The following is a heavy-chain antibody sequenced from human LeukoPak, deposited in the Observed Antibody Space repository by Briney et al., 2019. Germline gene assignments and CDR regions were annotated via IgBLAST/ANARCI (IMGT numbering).Heavy chain of an antibody. CDR3: ARGRWKGGTRYFDY. Sequence: GGSLRLSCAASGFTFSSYAMHWVRQAPGKGLEWVAVISYDGSNKYYADSVKGRFTISRDNSKNTLYLQMSSLRAEDTAVYYCARGRWKGGTRYFDYWGQGTLVTVSS. V-gene: IGHV3-30*04. CDR1: GFTFSSYA. J-gene: IGHJ4*02. CDR2: ISYDGSNK. D-gene: IGHD1-1*01.